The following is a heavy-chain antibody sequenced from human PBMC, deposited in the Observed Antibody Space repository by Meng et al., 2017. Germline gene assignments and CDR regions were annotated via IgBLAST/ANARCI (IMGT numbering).Heavy chain of an antibody. CDR2: ISYDGSNK. J-gene: IGHJ4*02. V-gene: IGHV3-30*04. D-gene: IGHD1-26*01. Sequence: VRRVESGGGVVQPGRSLSLSCAASGFTFSSYAMHWVRQAPGKGLEWVAVISYDGSNKYYADSVKGRFTISRDNSKNTLYLQMNSLRAEDTAVYYCARDLRGASDYWGQGTLVTVSS. CDR3: ARDLRGASDY. CDR1: GFTFSSYA.